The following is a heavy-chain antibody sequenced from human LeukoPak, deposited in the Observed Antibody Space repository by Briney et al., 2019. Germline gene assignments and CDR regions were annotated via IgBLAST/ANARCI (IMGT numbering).Heavy chain of an antibody. D-gene: IGHD3-10*01. Sequence: PGRSLRLSCAASGFTFDDYAMHWVRQAPGKGLEWVSGISWNSGSIGYADSVNGRFTISRDNAKNSLYLQMNSLRAEDTALYYCAKEGVRGVYFDYWGQGTLVTVSS. V-gene: IGHV3-9*01. CDR1: GFTFDDYA. CDR3: AKEGVRGVYFDY. CDR2: ISWNSGSI. J-gene: IGHJ4*02.